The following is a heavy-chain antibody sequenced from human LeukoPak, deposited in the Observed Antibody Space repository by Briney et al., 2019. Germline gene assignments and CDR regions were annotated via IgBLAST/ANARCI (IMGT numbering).Heavy chain of an antibody. V-gene: IGHV4-39*01. CDR3: ARRDCSGGSCYFQP. CDR1: GGSVSSSSHY. Sequence: SETLSLTCTVSGGSVSSSSHYWNWIRQPPGKGLEWIGSICYSGSTNYNPSLQSRVTISVDTSKSQFSLRLSSVTAADTAMYYCARRDCSGGSCYFQPWGQGTLVTVSS. J-gene: IGHJ1*01. D-gene: IGHD2-15*01. CDR2: ICYSGST.